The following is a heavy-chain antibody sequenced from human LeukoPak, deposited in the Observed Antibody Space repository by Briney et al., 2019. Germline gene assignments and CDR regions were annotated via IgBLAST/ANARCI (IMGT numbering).Heavy chain of an antibody. CDR1: GGSISSSSYY. CDR2: IYYSGST. V-gene: IGHV4-39*07. CDR3: APIGGSGWYDDY. J-gene: IGHJ4*02. D-gene: IGHD6-13*01. Sequence: SETLSLTCTVSGGSISSSSYYWGWIRQPPGKGLEWIGSIYYSGSTYYNPSLKSRVTISVDTSKNQFSLKLSSVTAADTAVYYCAPIGGSGWYDDYWGQGTLVTVSS.